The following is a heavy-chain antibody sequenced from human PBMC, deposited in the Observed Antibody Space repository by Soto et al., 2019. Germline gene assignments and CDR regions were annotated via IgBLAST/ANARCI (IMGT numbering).Heavy chain of an antibody. Sequence: VELVESGGGVVQPGGSLRLSCAASGFTFNTHGMHWVRQAPGKGLEWVAAIWYDGSQRYYADFVRGRFTISRDNSQNTLYLQMTSLRAEDTAVYYCARIDDYGDYVTDYWGQGALVTVSS. V-gene: IGHV3-33*01. CDR2: IWYDGSQR. CDR3: ARIDDYGDYVTDY. D-gene: IGHD4-17*01. CDR1: GFTFNTHG. J-gene: IGHJ4*02.